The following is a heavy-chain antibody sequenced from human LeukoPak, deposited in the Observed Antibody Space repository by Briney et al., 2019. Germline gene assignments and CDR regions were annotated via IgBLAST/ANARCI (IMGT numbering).Heavy chain of an antibody. CDR2: IYYSGST. CDR3: ARFLTAGRRSTDWFDL. J-gene: IGHJ5*02. CDR1: GGSISSGGYY. V-gene: IGHV4-31*03. Sequence: SETLSLTCTVSGGSISSGGYYWSWIRQHPGKGLEWIGYIYYSGSTYYNPSLKSRVTISVDTSKNQFSLKMSSVTAADTAVYYCARFLTAGRRSTDWFDLWGQGTLVTVSS. D-gene: IGHD1-26*01.